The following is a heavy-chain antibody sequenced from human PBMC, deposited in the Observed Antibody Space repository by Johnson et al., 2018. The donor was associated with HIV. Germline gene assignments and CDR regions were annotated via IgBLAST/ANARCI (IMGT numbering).Heavy chain of an antibody. CDR2: IWYDGSNK. CDR3: AKGDIVVVPAADYSSSSVDI. V-gene: IGHV3-33*06. Sequence: HVQLVESGGGVVQPGRSLRLSCAASGFTFSSYGIHWVRQAPGKGLEWVAVIWYDGSNKYYADSVKGRFTISRDNSKNTLYLQMNSLRAEDTAVYYCAKGDIVVVPAADYSSSSVDIWGQGTMVTVSS. CDR1: GFTFSSYG. J-gene: IGHJ3*02. D-gene: IGHD2-2*01.